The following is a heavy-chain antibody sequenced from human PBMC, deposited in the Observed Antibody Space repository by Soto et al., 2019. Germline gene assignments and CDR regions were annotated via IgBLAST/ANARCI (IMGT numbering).Heavy chain of an antibody. CDR1: GGSISTYY. Sequence: SETLSLTCTVSGGSISTYYWSWIRQFPGKGLEWIGYIYYSGTTNYNPSLESRVTVSVDTSKNQFSLKLSSVTAADTAIYYCARVPSTSNWYGYYDSWGQGTLVTVSS. D-gene: IGHD6-13*01. J-gene: IGHJ4*02. CDR3: ARVPSTSNWYGYYDS. V-gene: IGHV4-59*01. CDR2: IYYSGTT.